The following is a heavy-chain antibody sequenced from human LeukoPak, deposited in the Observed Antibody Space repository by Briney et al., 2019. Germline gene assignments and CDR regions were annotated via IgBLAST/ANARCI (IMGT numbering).Heavy chain of an antibody. CDR3: ARGVLRFLEWLPRYYYYYYMDV. J-gene: IGHJ6*03. V-gene: IGHV3-74*01. CDR2: INSDGSST. Sequence: GGSLRLSCAASGFTFSRYWMHWVRQAPGKGLVWVSRINSDGSSTSYADSVKGRFTISRDNAKNTLYLQMNSLRAEDTAVYYCARGVLRFLEWLPRYYYYYYMDVWGKGTTVTVSS. D-gene: IGHD3-3*01. CDR1: GFTFSRYW.